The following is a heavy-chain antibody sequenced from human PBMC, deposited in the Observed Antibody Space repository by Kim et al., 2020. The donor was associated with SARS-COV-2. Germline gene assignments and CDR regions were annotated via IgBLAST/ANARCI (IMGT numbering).Heavy chain of an antibody. CDR2: HSGST. Sequence: HSGSTTHNRSLRSRVSMSVETSKNQFSLKLTSVTAADTAVYYCARGAPGHWGQGTLVTVSS. CDR3: ARGAPGH. V-gene: IGHV4-34*13. J-gene: IGHJ1*01.